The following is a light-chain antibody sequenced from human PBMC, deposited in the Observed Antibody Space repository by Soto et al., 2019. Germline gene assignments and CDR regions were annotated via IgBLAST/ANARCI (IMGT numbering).Light chain of an antibody. CDR3: SSYAGSSNV. Sequence: QSLLTQPPSSSGSPGQSVAISCTGTSSDVGGYNYVSWYQQHPGKAPKLMIYEVNKRPSGVPDRFSGSKSDNTASLTVSGLQAEDEADYYCSSYAGSSNVFGTGTKVTVL. J-gene: IGLJ1*01. CDR2: EVN. V-gene: IGLV2-8*01. CDR1: SSDVGGYNY.